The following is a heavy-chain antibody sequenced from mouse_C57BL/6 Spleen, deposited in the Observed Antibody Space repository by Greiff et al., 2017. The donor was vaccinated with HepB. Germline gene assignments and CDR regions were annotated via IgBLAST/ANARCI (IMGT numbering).Heavy chain of an antibody. J-gene: IGHJ3*01. CDR3: TRDRLYDYGFAY. CDR1: GFTFSSYA. V-gene: IGHV5-9-1*02. CDR2: ISSGGDYI. D-gene: IGHD2-4*01. Sequence: EVKLMESGEGLVKPGGSLKLSCAASGFTFSSYAMSWVRQTPEKRLEWVAYISSGGDYIYYADTVKGRFTISRDNARNTLYLQMSSLKSEDTAMYYCTRDRLYDYGFAYWGQGTLVTVSA.